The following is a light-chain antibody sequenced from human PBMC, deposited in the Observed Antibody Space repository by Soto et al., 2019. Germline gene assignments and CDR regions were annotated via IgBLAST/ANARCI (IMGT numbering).Light chain of an antibody. CDR1: QSVSSY. Sequence: IVLTPSPATLSLSPGVGATLSCRASQSVSSYLAWYQQKPGQAPRLLIYDASNRATGIPARFSGSGSGTDFTLIISSLETEDFAVYYCQQRSNWPVTFGLGTKV. CDR3: QQRSNWPVT. CDR2: DAS. V-gene: IGKV3-11*01. J-gene: IGKJ1*01.